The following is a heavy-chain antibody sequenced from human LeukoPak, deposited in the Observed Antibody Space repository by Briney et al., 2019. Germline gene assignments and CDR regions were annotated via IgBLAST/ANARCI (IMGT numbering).Heavy chain of an antibody. CDR1: GFTFSSYG. D-gene: IGHD1-26*01. V-gene: IGHV3-30*18. CDR3: AKDGIVGAKSYAFDI. CDR2: ISYDGSNK. J-gene: IGHJ3*02. Sequence: GGSLRLSCAASGFTFSSYGMHWVRQAPGKGLEWVAVISYDGSNKYYADSVKGRFTISRDNSKNTLYLQMNSLRAEDTAVYYCAKDGIVGAKSYAFDIWGQGTMVTVSS.